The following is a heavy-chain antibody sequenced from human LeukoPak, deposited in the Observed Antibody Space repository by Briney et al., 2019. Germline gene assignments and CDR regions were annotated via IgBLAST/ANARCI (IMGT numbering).Heavy chain of an antibody. CDR3: ARHVLTAGAIE. D-gene: IGHD1-26*01. Sequence: SETLSLTCTVSSGSISGYYWSWIRQPPGKGLEWIAYIYYSETTNYNPSLNSRVTISLDTSKHQFSLKLSSVTAADTAVYYCARHVLTAGAIEWGQGTLVTVSS. CDR1: SGSISGYY. CDR2: IYYSETT. J-gene: IGHJ4*02. V-gene: IGHV4-59*08.